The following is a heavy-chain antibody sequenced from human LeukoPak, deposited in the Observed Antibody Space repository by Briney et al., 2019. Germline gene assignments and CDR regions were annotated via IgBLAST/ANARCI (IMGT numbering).Heavy chain of an antibody. CDR2: IYHSGST. J-gene: IGHJ4*02. CDR3: AREASSIAALDY. V-gene: IGHV4-4*02. Sequence: SGTLSLTCAVSGGSISSSNWWSWVRQPPGKGLEWIGEIYHSGSTNYNPSLKSRVTISVDTSKSQFSLKLSSVTAADTAVYYCAREASSIAALDYWGQGTLVTVSS. D-gene: IGHD6-6*01. CDR1: GGSISSSNW.